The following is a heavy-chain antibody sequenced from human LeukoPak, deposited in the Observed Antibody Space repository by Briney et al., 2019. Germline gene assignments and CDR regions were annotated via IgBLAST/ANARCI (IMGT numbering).Heavy chain of an antibody. J-gene: IGHJ4*02. CDR2: IIPIFGTA. CDR3: ARDVYSIAAAGTFDY. V-gene: IGHV1-69*05. D-gene: IGHD6-13*01. Sequence: SVKVSCKASGGTFSSYAISWVRQAPGQGLEWMGGIIPIFGTANYAQKFQGRVTITTDESTSTAYMELSSLRSEDTAVYYCARDVYSIAAAGTFDYWGQGTLVTVSS. CDR1: GGTFSSYA.